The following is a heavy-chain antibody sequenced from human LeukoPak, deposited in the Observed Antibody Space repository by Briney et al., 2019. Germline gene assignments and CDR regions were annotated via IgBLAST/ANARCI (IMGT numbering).Heavy chain of an antibody. Sequence: GGSLRLSCAASGFTFSDYSMNWVRQAPGKGLEWISYVGISSGNTKYADSVKGRFTISGGKAKNSLYLQMNSLRVEDTAVYYCARATKYAFDNWGQGTLVTVSS. D-gene: IGHD2-2*01. V-gene: IGHV3-48*01. CDR3: ARATKYAFDN. CDR1: GFTFSDYS. CDR2: VGISSGNT. J-gene: IGHJ4*02.